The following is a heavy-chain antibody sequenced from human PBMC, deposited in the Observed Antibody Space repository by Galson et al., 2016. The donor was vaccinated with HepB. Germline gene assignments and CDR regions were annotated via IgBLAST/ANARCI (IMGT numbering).Heavy chain of an antibody. Sequence: SLRLSCAASGFDFDNYYMSWIRQAPGKGLESISYITFAAGGTFYADSVKGRFTISRDNAKNTLFLQMNYLRVEDTATYYCASQLGSRAGFDYWGQGVLVSVS. CDR1: GFDFDNYY. D-gene: IGHD3-16*01. J-gene: IGHJ4*02. CDR3: ASQLGSRAGFDY. V-gene: IGHV3-11*01. CDR2: ITFAAGGT.